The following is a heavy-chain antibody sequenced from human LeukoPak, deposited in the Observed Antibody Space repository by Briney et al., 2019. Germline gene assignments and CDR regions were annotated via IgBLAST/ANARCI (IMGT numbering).Heavy chain of an antibody. J-gene: IGHJ3*02. CDR3: ARCRGYSSSWARTFDI. CDR2: IYYNGRP. D-gene: IGHD6-13*01. Sequence: SETLSLTCTVSGASISSYYWSWIRQPPGKGLEWIGYIYYNGRPNYNPSLKSRVTMSLDTSENQFSLKLTSVTAADTAVYYCARCRGYSSSWARTFDIWGQGTMVTVSS. CDR1: GASISSYY. V-gene: IGHV4-59*01.